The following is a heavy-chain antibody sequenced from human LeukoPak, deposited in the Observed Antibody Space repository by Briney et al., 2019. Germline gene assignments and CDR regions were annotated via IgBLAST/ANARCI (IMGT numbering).Heavy chain of an antibody. CDR1: GGSIRSSTYY. CDR3: ARGWSGVPYWFDP. Sequence: SETLSLTCTVSGGSIRSSTYYWGWIRQPPGKGLEWIGSMYYTGSTYYSPSLKSRVTISVDTSKNQFSLKLSSVTAADTAVYYCARGWSGVPYWFDPWGQGALVTVSS. J-gene: IGHJ5*02. D-gene: IGHD3-3*01. CDR2: MYYTGST. V-gene: IGHV4-39*01.